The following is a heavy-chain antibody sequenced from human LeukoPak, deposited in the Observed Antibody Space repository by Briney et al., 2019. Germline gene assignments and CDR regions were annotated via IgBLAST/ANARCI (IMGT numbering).Heavy chain of an antibody. V-gene: IGHV4-39*01. J-gene: IGHJ6*02. CDR3: ARHVDGSLPAANGMDV. Sequence: SETLSLTCTVSGGSISSSSYSWGWIRQPPGKGLEWIGSIYYSGSTYYNPSLKSRVTISVDTSKNQFSLKLSSVTAADTAVYYCARHVDGSLPAANGMDVWGQGTTVTVSS. D-gene: IGHD2-2*01. CDR1: GGSISSSSYS. CDR2: IYYSGST.